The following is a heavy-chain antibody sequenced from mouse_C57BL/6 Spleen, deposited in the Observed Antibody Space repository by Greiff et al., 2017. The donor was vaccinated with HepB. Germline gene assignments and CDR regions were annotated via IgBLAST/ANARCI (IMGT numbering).Heavy chain of an antibody. CDR3: ARPDYDYDAAGFAY. CDR1: GYTFTSYW. Sequence: QVQLQQPGAELVKPGASVKLSCKASGYTFTSYWMQWVKQRPGQGLEWIGEIDPSDSYTNYNQKFKGKATLTVDTSSSTAYMQLSSLTSEDSAVYYCARPDYDYDAAGFAYWGQGTLVTVSA. D-gene: IGHD2-4*01. J-gene: IGHJ3*01. CDR2: IDPSDSYT. V-gene: IGHV1-50*01.